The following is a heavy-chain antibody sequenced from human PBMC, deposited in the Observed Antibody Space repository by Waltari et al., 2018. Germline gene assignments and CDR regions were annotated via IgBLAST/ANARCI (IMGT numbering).Heavy chain of an antibody. D-gene: IGHD7-27*01. Sequence: QVQMGESGGGVVQPGRSLRISCAAAGFTFSSNGLHWVRQAPGKGLEWVAVTWYDGSNKYYADSVKGRFTISRDNSKNTLYLQMNSLRAEDTSVYYCASNGGLGYYYYGMDVWGQGTTVTVSS. J-gene: IGHJ6*02. CDR1: GFTFSSNG. CDR3: ASNGGLGYYYYGMDV. V-gene: IGHV3-33*01. CDR2: TWYDGSNK.